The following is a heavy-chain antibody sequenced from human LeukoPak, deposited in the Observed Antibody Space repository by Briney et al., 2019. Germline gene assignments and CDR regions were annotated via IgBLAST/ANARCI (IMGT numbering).Heavy chain of an antibody. Sequence: GGSLRLSCAASGFTFSNYWMTWVRQAPGKGLEWVANIKQDESEKYYLDSVKGRFTISRDNAKKSLFLQMNSLRAQDTAVYYCARSTPSLDSWGEGTLVTVSS. J-gene: IGHJ4*02. D-gene: IGHD5/OR15-5a*01. CDR3: ARSTPSLDS. CDR1: GFTFSNYW. CDR2: IKQDESEK. V-gene: IGHV3-7*01.